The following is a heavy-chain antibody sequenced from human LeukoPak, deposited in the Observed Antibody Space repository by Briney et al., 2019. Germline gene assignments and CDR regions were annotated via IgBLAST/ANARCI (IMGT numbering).Heavy chain of an antibody. CDR2: IYTSGST. V-gene: IGHV4-4*07. J-gene: IGHJ3*02. CDR1: GGSISSYN. D-gene: IGHD3-22*01. Sequence: SETLSLTCTVSGGSISSYNWSWIRQPAGKGLEWVGRIYTSGSTNYNPSLKSRVTMSVDTSKNQFSLKLSSVTAADTAVYYCARVYYYDSSGYLDAFDIWGQGTMVTVSS. CDR3: ARVYYYDSSGYLDAFDI.